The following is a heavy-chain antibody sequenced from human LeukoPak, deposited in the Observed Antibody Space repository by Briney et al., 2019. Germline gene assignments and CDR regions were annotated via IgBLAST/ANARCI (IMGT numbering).Heavy chain of an antibody. V-gene: IGHV3-7*01. CDR3: ARVFNSGFNFQH. CDR2: IKQDGSEN. J-gene: IGHJ1*01. CDR1: GFTFSSYW. D-gene: IGHD6-19*01. Sequence: GGSLRLSCAASGFTFSSYWMSWVRQAPGKGLEGVAIIKQDGSENYYVDSVKGRFTISRDNAKNSLYLQMNSLRAEDTAVYYCARVFNSGFNFQHWGQGTLVTVSS.